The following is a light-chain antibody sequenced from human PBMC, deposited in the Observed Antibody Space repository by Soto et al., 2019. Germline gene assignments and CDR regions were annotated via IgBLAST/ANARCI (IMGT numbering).Light chain of an antibody. CDR2: DAS. V-gene: IGKV3-11*01. CDR1: QSVSNY. CDR3: QQYSNWPPWT. Sequence: DILLTQSPGTLSLSPGDRATLSCGAGQSVSNYAAWYQPRPGQAPRLLIYDASNRATGIPARFSGSGSGTEFTLTISGLQSDDFAVYYCQQYSNWPPWTCGQGTKVDNK. J-gene: IGKJ1*01.